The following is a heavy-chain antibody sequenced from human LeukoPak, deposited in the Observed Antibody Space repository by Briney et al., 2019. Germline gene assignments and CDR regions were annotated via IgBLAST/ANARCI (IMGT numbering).Heavy chain of an antibody. J-gene: IGHJ6*03. CDR1: GGTFSSYA. CDR3: ARKLGGTTVAQYYYMDV. Sequence: AASVKVSCKASGGTFSSYAISWVRQAPGQGLEWMGGIIPIFGTANYAQKFQGRVTITTDESTSTAYMELSSLRSEDTAVYYCARKLGGTTVAQYYYMDVWGKGTTVTVSS. D-gene: IGHD3-16*01. CDR2: IIPIFGTA. V-gene: IGHV1-69*05.